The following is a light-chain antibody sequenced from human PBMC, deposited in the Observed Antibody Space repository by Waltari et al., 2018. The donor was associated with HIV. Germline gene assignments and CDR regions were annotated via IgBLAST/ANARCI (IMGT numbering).Light chain of an antibody. V-gene: IGKV1-39*01. CDR2: GAF. CDR1: ENIERY. J-gene: IGKJ4*01. Sequence: IQMTQSPSSLSASVGDRVSMSCRASENIERYLNWYQQRPGKAPKLLIYGAFTLQTGVPSRFNASGSGTDFTLTIRNLQPEDVALYFCQQSSITPLTFGGGTRVDIK. CDR3: QQSSITPLT.